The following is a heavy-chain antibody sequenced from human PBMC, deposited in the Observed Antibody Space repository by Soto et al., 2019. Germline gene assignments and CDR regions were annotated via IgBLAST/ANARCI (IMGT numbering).Heavy chain of an antibody. CDR1: EFTFSNYA. Sequence: VQLLESGGGLVQPGGSLRLSCAASEFTFSNYAMTWVRQAPGKGLEWVSLITGSDGRTYYADSVKGRFTISRDNSKNTLYLQMNSLRAEDTAVYFCAKLWELGGSGWYDRDYWGQGTRVTVSS. CDR2: ITGSDGRT. V-gene: IGHV3-23*01. D-gene: IGHD6-19*01. CDR3: AKLWELGGSGWYDRDY. J-gene: IGHJ4*02.